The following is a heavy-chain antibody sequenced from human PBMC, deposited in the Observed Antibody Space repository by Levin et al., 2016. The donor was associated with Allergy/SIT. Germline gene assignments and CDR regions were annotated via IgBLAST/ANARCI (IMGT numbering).Heavy chain of an antibody. CDR1: RDSISSSP. Sequence: SETLSLTCTVSRDSISSSPWTWIRQPPGRGLEYIGSVSHSGFTRYNPSLKSRVTFSFDISKNQLSLKIRSATAADTAVYFCARDSGTSWNWLRPWGQGTLVTVSS. V-gene: IGHV4-59*01. CDR2: VSHSGFT. CDR3: ARDSGTSWNWLRP. J-gene: IGHJ5*02. D-gene: IGHD5-12*01.